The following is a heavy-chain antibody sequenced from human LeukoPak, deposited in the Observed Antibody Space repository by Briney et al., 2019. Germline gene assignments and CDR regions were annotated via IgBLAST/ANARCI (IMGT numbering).Heavy chain of an antibody. D-gene: IGHD6-19*01. CDR2: IYYSGST. Sequence: SETLSLNCTVSGGSISSYYWSRIRQPPGKGLEWIGYIYYSGSTNYNPSLKSRVTISVDTSKNQFSLKLSSVTAADTAVYYCARFSSSSGWLPFDYWGQGTLVTVSS. J-gene: IGHJ4*02. CDR1: GGSISSYY. V-gene: IGHV4-59*01. CDR3: ARFSSSSGWLPFDY.